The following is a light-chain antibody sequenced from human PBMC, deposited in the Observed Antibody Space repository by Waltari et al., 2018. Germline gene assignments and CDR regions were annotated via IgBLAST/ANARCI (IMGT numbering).Light chain of an antibody. CDR3: QQYYTTPLT. V-gene: IGKV4-1*01. CDR1: SVLYGSKNRND. J-gene: IGKJ4*01. Sequence: SVLYGSKNRNDLTWYQQKPGQPPKLLIYWASIRESGVPDRFSGSGSCTDFTLTISSLQAEDVAVYYCQQYYTTPLTFGGGTKVESK. CDR2: WAS.